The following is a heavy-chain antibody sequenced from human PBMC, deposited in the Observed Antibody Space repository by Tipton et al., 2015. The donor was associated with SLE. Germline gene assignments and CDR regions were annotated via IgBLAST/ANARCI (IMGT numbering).Heavy chain of an antibody. CDR3: ATIALAAAGSGWFDP. CDR2: INHSGST. CDR1: GGSFSGYY. D-gene: IGHD6-13*01. V-gene: IGHV4-34*01. Sequence: TLSLTCAVYGGSFSGYYWSWIRQPPGKGLEWIGEINHSGSTNYNPSLKGRVTISVDTSKNQFSLKLSSVTAADTAVYYCATIALAAAGSGWFDPWGQGTLVTVSS. J-gene: IGHJ5*02.